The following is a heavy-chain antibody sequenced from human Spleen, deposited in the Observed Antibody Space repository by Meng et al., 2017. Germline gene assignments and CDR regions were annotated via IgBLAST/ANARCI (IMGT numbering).Heavy chain of an antibody. CDR1: GFTFSSYE. V-gene: IGHV3-21*01. CDR3: ARGITMVRGVPEPLDY. D-gene: IGHD3-10*01. Sequence: GESLKISCAASGFTFSSYEMNWVRQAPGKGLEWVSSISSSSSYIYYADSVKGRFTISRDNAKNSLYLQMNSLRAEDTAVYYCARGITMVRGVPEPLDYWGQGTLVTVSS. J-gene: IGHJ4*02. CDR2: ISSSSSYI.